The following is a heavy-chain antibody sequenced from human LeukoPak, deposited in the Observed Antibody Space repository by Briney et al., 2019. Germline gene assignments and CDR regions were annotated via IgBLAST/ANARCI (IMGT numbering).Heavy chain of an antibody. CDR3: AREGYYGSGSPPSLYFDY. Sequence: GGSLRLSCAASGFTFRNYVIHWVRQAPGKGLEWVAVTSSDLNVKLYADSVKGRFTISRDNSRSTLYLQMNSLRPGDTAIYYCAREGYYGSGSPPSLYFDYWGQGTLVTVSS. J-gene: IGHJ4*02. V-gene: IGHV3-30-3*01. CDR1: GFTFRNYV. D-gene: IGHD3-10*01. CDR2: TSSDLNVK.